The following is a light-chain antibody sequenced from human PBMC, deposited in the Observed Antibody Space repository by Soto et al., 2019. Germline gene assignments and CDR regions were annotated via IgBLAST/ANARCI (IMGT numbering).Light chain of an antibody. V-gene: IGKV3-20*01. CDR1: QSVSSSY. Sequence: EIVLTQSPDTLSLSPGESATLSCRASQSVSSSYLAWYQQKPGRAPRLLIYGASNRATGIPDRFSGSGSGTDFPLTISGLEPEDFAVFYCQKYDDSITFGQGTRLEIE. J-gene: IGKJ5*01. CDR3: QKYDDSIT. CDR2: GAS.